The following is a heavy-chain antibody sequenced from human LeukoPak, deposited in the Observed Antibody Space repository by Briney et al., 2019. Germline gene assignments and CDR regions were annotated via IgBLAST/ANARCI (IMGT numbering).Heavy chain of an antibody. CDR2: IYSGGST. Sequence: GGSLRLSCAASGFTFSSYWMNWARQAPGKGLEWVSVIYSGGSTYYADSVKGRFTISRDNSKNTLYLQMNSLRAEDTAVYYCARDERGSGFIYFDYWGQGTLVTVSS. CDR1: GFTFSSYW. D-gene: IGHD6-19*01. CDR3: ARDERGSGFIYFDY. J-gene: IGHJ4*02. V-gene: IGHV3-53*01.